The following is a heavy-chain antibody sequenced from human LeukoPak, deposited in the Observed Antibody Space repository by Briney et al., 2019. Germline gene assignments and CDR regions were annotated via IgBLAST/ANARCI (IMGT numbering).Heavy chain of an antibody. CDR2: MNPNSGNT. CDR3: AREWRYCSSTSCYRVPGGYYGMDV. D-gene: IGHD2-2*02. V-gene: IGHV1-8*01. Sequence: ASVKVSCKASGYTFTSYDINWVRQATGQGLEWMGWMNPNSGNTGYAQEFQGRVTLTRNTSISTAYVELSSLRSEDTAVYYCAREWRYCSSTSCYRVPGGYYGMDVWGQGTTVTVSS. CDR1: GYTFTSYD. J-gene: IGHJ6*02.